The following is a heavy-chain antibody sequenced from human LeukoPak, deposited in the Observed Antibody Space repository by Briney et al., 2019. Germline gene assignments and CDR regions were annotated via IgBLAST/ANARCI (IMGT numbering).Heavy chain of an antibody. V-gene: IGHV3-21*01. CDR3: ARDMLSGTEVLHFDY. D-gene: IGHD3-10*01. CDR1: GFTFSSYS. CDR2: ISSTSTYI. J-gene: IGHJ4*02. Sequence: GGSLRLSCAASGFTFSSYSMNWVRQAPGKGLEWVSSISSTSTYIFYADSMKGRFTISRDNAKNSLYLQMNSLRAEDTAVYYCARDMLSGTEVLHFDYWGQGTLVTVSS.